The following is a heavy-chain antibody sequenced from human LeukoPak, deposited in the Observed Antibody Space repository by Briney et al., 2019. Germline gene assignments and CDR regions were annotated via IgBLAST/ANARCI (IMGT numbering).Heavy chain of an antibody. D-gene: IGHD2-21*02. CDR1: SGSISSSNYY. CDR2: ISTIGIT. CDR3: ARKHIVVVTAIYYFDY. V-gene: IGHV4-61*02. Sequence: PSETLSLTCTVSSGSISSSNYYWSWIRQPAGKGLEWIGRISTIGITNYNPSLNSRVTISIDTSKNQFSLKLSSVTAADTAVYYCARKHIVVVTAIYYFDYWGQGTLVTVSS. J-gene: IGHJ4*02.